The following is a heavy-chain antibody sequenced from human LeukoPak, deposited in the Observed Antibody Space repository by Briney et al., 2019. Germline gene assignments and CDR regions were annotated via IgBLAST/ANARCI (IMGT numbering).Heavy chain of an antibody. V-gene: IGHV1-8*02. CDR3: ATGQSGYDGDLDY. J-gene: IGHJ4*02. CDR2: INPNSGDT. Sequence: ASVKVSCKASGYTFTSYDINWVRQATGQGLEWMGWINPNSGDTYYAQKFQGRVTMTRDTSISTAYMELSSLRSEDTAVYYCATGQSGYDGDLDYWGQGTLVTVSS. D-gene: IGHD5-12*01. CDR1: GYTFTSYD.